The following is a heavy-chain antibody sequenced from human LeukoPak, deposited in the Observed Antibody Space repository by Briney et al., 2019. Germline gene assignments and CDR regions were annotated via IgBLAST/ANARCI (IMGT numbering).Heavy chain of an antibody. Sequence: PSETLSLTCTVSGGPISTYYWNWIRQSPGKGLEWIGYIYYSGSTKYNPSLKSRVTISVDTSKNQFSLRLNSVTAADTAVYYCARRGGTATTENAFDIWGQGTMVTVSS. CDR2: IYYSGST. CDR3: ARRGGTATTENAFDI. CDR1: GGPISTYY. J-gene: IGHJ3*02. V-gene: IGHV4-59*08. D-gene: IGHD1-1*01.